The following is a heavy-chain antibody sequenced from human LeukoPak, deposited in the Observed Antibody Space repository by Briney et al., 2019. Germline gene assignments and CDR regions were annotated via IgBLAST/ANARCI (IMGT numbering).Heavy chain of an antibody. J-gene: IGHJ4*02. CDR3: ARGNTAMATVY. D-gene: IGHD5-18*01. Sequence: SETLSLTCAVSGGSVSSGGYSWSWIRQPPGKGLEWIGYIYYSGSTYYNPSLKSRVTISVDTSKNQFSLKLSSVTAADTAVYYCARGNTAMATVYWGQGTLVTVSS. CDR1: GGSVSSGGYS. V-gene: IGHV4-30-4*07. CDR2: IYYSGST.